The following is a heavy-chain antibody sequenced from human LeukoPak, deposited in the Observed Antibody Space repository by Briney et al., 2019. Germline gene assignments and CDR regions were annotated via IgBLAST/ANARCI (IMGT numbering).Heavy chain of an antibody. CDR1: GFTFSSYG. J-gene: IGHJ4*02. CDR3: AKGTGTTELDY. V-gene: IGHV3-30*18. D-gene: IGHD1-7*01. Sequence: PGRSLRLSCAASGFTFSSYGMHWVRQAPGKGLEWVAVISYDGSNKYYADSVKGRFTISRDNSKSTLYLQMNSLRAEDTAVYYCAKGTGTTELDYWGQGTLVTVSS. CDR2: ISYDGSNK.